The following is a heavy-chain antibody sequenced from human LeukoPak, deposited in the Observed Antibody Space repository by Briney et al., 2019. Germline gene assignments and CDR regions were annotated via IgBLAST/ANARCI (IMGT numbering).Heavy chain of an antibody. CDR1: GGSFSGYY. J-gene: IGHJ4*02. V-gene: IGHV4-34*01. Sequence: PSETLSLTCAVYGGSFSGYYWSWIRQPPGKGLEWIGEINHSGSTNYNTSLKSRVTISVDTSKNQFSLKLSSVTAADTAVYYCARGPGYYGSGSYRCFDYWGQGTLVTVSS. D-gene: IGHD3-10*01. CDR3: ARGPGYYGSGSYRCFDY. CDR2: INHSGST.